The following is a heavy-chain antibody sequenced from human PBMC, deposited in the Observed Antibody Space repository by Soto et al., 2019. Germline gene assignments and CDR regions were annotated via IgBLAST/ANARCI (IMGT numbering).Heavy chain of an antibody. CDR1: GFTFRSYG. CDR2: IWFDGSKK. J-gene: IGHJ6*02. V-gene: IGHV3-33*01. D-gene: IGHD2-2*01. CDR3: ARDRLVPYGYGTDV. Sequence: QMQLVESGGGVVQPGRSLRLCCAASGFTFRSYGIHWVRQAPGKGLEWVALIWFDGSKKYYVDSVKGRFAVSRDNSKNTLYLQMNSLRVEDTAVYYCARDRLVPYGYGTDVRGQGTTVIVSS.